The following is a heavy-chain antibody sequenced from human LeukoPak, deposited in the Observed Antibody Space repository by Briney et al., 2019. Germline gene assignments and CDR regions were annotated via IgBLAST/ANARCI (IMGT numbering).Heavy chain of an antibody. J-gene: IGHJ4*02. CDR3: ARVRFAWLRPFDY. V-gene: IGHV3-7*01. D-gene: IGHD5-12*01. Sequence: GGSLRLSCAASGFTFSSYWMSWVRQAPGKGLEWVANIKQDGSEKYYVDFVKGRFTISRDNAKNSLYLQMNSLRAEDTAVYYCARVRFAWLRPFDYWGQGTLVTVSS. CDR1: GFTFSSYW. CDR2: IKQDGSEK.